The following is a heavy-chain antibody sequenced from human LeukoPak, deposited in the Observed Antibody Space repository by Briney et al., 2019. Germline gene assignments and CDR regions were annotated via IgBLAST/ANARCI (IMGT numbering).Heavy chain of an antibody. Sequence: WASVKVSCKASGYTFNGYYMHWVRQAPGQGLEWMGWINPNSGGTNYAQKFQGRVTMTRDTSISTAYMELSRLRSDDTAVYYCARGPQYGYCSSTSCYKARQELDYWGQGTLVTVSS. D-gene: IGHD2-2*02. V-gene: IGHV1-2*02. CDR1: GYTFNGYY. CDR3: ARGPQYGYCSSTSCYKARQELDY. CDR2: INPNSGGT. J-gene: IGHJ4*02.